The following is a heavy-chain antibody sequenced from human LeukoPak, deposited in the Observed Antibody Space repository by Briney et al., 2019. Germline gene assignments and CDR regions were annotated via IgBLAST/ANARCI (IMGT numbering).Heavy chain of an antibody. CDR2: ISGGGGST. Sequence: GGSLRLSCAASGFTFSSYAMSWVRQAPGKGLEWVSAISGGGGSTYYAGSVKGRFTISRDNSKNTLYLQMNSLRAEDTAVYYCAKVPSITIFGVAYYYGMDVWGQGTTVTVSS. CDR1: GFTFSSYA. CDR3: AKVPSITIFGVAYYYGMDV. J-gene: IGHJ6*02. D-gene: IGHD3-3*01. V-gene: IGHV3-23*01.